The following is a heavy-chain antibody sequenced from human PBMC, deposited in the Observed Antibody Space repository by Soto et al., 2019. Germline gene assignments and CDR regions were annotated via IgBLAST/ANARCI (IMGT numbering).Heavy chain of an antibody. Sequence: ASVKVSCKASGYTFTSYGISWVRQAPGQGLEWMGWISAYNGNTNYAQKLQGRVTMTTDTSTSTAYMELRSLRSDDTAVYYCARDRSWDIVVVPAARIDYWGQGTLVTVSS. J-gene: IGHJ4*02. V-gene: IGHV1-18*01. D-gene: IGHD2-2*01. CDR1: GYTFTSYG. CDR3: ARDRSWDIVVVPAARIDY. CDR2: ISAYNGNT.